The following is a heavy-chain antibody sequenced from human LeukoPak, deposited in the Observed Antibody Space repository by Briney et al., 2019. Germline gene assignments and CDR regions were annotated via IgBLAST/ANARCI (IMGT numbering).Heavy chain of an antibody. CDR2: ISYDGRNE. J-gene: IGHJ6*02. CDR1: GFTFSSYA. D-gene: IGHD4-17*01. Sequence: PGRSLRLSCVASGFTFSSYAVHWVRQAPGKGLEWVAVISYDGRNEYFADSVKGRFTISRDNSKNTLFLQMNSLRAEDTAVYYCARDVTTHYYYGMDVWGQGTTVTVSS. CDR3: ARDVTTHYYYGMDV. V-gene: IGHV3-30*04.